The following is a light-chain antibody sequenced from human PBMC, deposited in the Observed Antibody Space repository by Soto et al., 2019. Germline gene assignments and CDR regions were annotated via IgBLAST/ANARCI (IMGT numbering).Light chain of an antibody. J-gene: IGKJ1*01. Sequence: EIVLTQSPGTLSLSPGERATLSCRASHSVGINLAWYQQKPGQSPRLLIYDVSNRATGIPARFSGSGAGTDFTLTITSLEPEDFAAYYCHQRGGWPATFGQGTRVEIK. CDR3: HQRGGWPAT. V-gene: IGKV3-11*01. CDR1: HSVGIN. CDR2: DVS.